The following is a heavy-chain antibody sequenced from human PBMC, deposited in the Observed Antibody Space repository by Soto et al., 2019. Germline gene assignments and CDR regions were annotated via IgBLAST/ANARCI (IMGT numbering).Heavy chain of an antibody. V-gene: IGHV3-73*01. CDR1: GFTFSGSA. Sequence: GGSLRLSCAASGFTFSGSAMHWVRQASGKGLEWVGRIRSKANSYATAYAASVKGRFTISRDDSKNTAYLQMNSLKTEDTAVYYCTRPPYDFWSGYYYGMDVWGQGTTVTVSS. J-gene: IGHJ6*02. D-gene: IGHD3-3*01. CDR2: IRSKANSYAT. CDR3: TRPPYDFWSGYYYGMDV.